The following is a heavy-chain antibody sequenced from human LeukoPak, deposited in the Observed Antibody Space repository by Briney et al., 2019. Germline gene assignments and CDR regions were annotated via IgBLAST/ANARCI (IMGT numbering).Heavy chain of an antibody. D-gene: IGHD6-13*01. J-gene: IGHJ4*02. CDR2: ISYDGSNK. CDR3: AREGVIAAAGRAPNYFDY. CDR1: GFTFSSYA. V-gene: IGHV3-30-3*01. Sequence: PGRSLRLSCAASGFTFSSYAMHWVRQAPGKGLEWVAVISYDGSNKYYADSVKGRFTISRDNSKNTLYLQMNSLRAEDTAVYYCAREGVIAAAGRAPNYFDYWGQGTLVTVSS.